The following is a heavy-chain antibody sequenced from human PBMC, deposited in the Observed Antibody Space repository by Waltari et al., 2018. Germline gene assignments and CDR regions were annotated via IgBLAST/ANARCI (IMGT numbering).Heavy chain of an antibody. CDR3: ARRAGLYSSSQPFGD. V-gene: IGHV5-51*01. CDR1: GYRFTGYW. D-gene: IGHD6-6*01. CDR2: IYPGDSNT. J-gene: IGHJ4*02. Sequence: EVQLVQSGAEVKKPGESLKISCKGSGYRFTGYWIGWVRQMPGKGLEWMGIIYPGDSNTSFSPSFQGQVTISADKSISTAYLQWGSLKASDTAMYYCARRAGLYSSSQPFGDWGQGTLVAVSS.